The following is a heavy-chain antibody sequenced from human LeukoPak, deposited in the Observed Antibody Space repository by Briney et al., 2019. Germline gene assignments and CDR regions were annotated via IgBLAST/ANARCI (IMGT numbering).Heavy chain of an antibody. Sequence: ASVKVSCKASGYTFTSYDINWVRQATGQGLEWMGWMNPNSGNTSYAQKFQGSVNMTRNISTGTAYMELSSLKSEDTAVYYCARVNTYYYGSGVSRAFHMWGQGTMVTVSS. CDR3: ARVNTYYYGSGVSRAFHM. J-gene: IGHJ3*02. V-gene: IGHV1-8*01. CDR2: MNPNSGNT. D-gene: IGHD3-10*01. CDR1: GYTFTSYD.